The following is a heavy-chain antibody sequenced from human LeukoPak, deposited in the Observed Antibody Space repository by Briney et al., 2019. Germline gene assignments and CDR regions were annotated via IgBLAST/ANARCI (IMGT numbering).Heavy chain of an antibody. J-gene: IGHJ4*02. CDR2: ISGSGGST. Sequence: GGSLRLXCAASGFTFSSYAMSWGRQAPGKGLEWVSAISGSGGSTYYADSVKGRFTISRDNSKNTLYLQTNSLRAEDTAVYYCAKVWYRSYYDILTGYYSDYWGQGTLVTVSS. CDR1: GFTFSSYA. CDR3: AKVWYRSYYDILTGYYSDY. D-gene: IGHD3-9*01. V-gene: IGHV3-23*01.